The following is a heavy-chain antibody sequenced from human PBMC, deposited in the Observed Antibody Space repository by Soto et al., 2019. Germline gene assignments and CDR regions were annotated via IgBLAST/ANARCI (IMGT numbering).Heavy chain of an antibody. CDR1: GYTFTSYG. CDR2: ISAYNGNT. V-gene: IGHV1-18*01. CDR3: ARDPNSGYYDSSGYNWFDP. J-gene: IGHJ5*02. Sequence: GASVKVSCKASGYTFTSYGISWVRQAPGQGLEWMGWISAYNGNTNYAQKFQGRVTMTTDTSTSTAYMELRSLRSDDTAVYYCARDPNSGYYDSSGYNWFDPWGQGTLVTVSS. D-gene: IGHD3-22*01.